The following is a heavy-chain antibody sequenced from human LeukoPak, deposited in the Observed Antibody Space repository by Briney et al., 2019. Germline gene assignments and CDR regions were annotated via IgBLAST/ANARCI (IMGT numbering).Heavy chain of an antibody. V-gene: IGHV1-18*01. D-gene: IGHD3-22*01. Sequence: ASVKLSCTASGYTFTCCGISWVRQAPGQGLEWMGWISAYNGNTNYAQKLQGRVTMNTDKSTSTAYMELRSLRSDDPAVDYGARDPIDYDSSGYDAFDIWGQGTMVTVSS. CDR1: GYTFTCCG. CDR3: ARDPIDYDSSGYDAFDI. J-gene: IGHJ3*02. CDR2: ISAYNGNT.